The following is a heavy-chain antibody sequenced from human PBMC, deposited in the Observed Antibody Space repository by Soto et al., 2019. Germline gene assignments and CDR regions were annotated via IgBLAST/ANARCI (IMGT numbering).Heavy chain of an antibody. CDR1: GGSFSGYY. D-gene: IGHD3-22*01. CDR2: INHSGST. J-gene: IGHJ4*02. CDR3: ARPKDYDDCLDS. V-gene: IGHV4-34*01. Sequence: SETLSLTCAVYGGSFSGYYWSWIRQPPGKGLEWIGEINHSGSTDYNTSLKSRVTISVDTSKNQFSLKLSSVTAADTAVYYCARPKDYDDCLDSWGQGTLVTVS.